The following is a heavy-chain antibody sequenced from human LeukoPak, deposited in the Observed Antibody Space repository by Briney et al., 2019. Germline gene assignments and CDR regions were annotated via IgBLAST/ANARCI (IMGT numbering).Heavy chain of an antibody. CDR1: GYTFTSYD. V-gene: IGHV1-8*02. CDR3: ARLRGYGGDY. D-gene: IGHD3-10*01. J-gene: IGHJ4*02. Sequence: GASVKVSCKASGYTFTSYDINRVRQAPGQGLEWMGWMNPNSGNTGYAQKFQGRVTMTRNASITTAYMELSSLRSEDTAVYYCARLRGYGGDYWGQGTLVTVSS. CDR2: MNPNSGNT.